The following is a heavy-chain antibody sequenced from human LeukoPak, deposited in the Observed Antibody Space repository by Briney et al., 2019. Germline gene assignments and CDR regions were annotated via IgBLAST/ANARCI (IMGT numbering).Heavy chain of an antibody. CDR3: ARSQATAMVSDY. J-gene: IGHJ4*02. V-gene: IGHV4-61*01. D-gene: IGHD2-2*01. Sequence: SETLSLTCTVSGASVSSTNYYWSWIRQPPGKGLEWIGYIYYSGSTNYNPSLKSRVTISVDTSKNQFSLKLNSVTAADTAVYYCARSQATAMVSDYWGQGTLVTVSS. CDR1: GASVSSTNYY. CDR2: IYYSGST.